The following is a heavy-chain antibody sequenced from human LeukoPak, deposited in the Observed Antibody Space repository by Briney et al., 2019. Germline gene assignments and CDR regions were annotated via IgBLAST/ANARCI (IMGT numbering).Heavy chain of an antibody. J-gene: IGHJ4*02. CDR3: AREGRVRWYDY. CDR2: ISYDGSNK. Sequence: SGGSLRLSCAASGFTFSSYGMHWVRQAPGKGLEWVAVISYDGSNKYYADSVKGRFTISRDNSKNTLYLQMNSLRAEDTAVYYCAREGRVRWYDYWGQGTLVTVSS. CDR1: GFTFSSYG. D-gene: IGHD4-23*01. V-gene: IGHV3-30*03.